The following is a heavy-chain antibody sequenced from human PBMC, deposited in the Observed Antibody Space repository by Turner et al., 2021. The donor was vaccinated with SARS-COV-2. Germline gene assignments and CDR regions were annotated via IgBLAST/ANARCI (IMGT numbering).Heavy chain of an antibody. Sequence: QVQLVQSGAEVKKPGASVKVSCKASGYTFTGYYMHWVRQAPGQGLEWRGWINPNSGGTNYAQKFQGWVTMTRDTSISTAYMELSRLRSDDTAVYYCAREERGYSYGYGRFDPWGQGTLVTVSS. D-gene: IGHD5-18*01. CDR3: AREERGYSYGYGRFDP. V-gene: IGHV1-2*04. CDR1: GYTFTGYY. CDR2: INPNSGGT. J-gene: IGHJ5*02.